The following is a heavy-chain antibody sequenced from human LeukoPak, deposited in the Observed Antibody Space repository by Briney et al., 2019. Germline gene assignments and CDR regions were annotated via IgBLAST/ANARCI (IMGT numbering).Heavy chain of an antibody. CDR2: IKEDGSEK. D-gene: IGHD6-13*01. CDR1: GFTFSSHW. CDR3: AQRYSSSWSGFDP. J-gene: IGHJ5*02. Sequence: PGGSLRLSCAASGFTFSSHWMSWVRQAPGKGLEWVANIKEDGSEKYHVDSVKGRFTISRDNAKNSLYLQMNSLRAEDTALYYCAQRYSSSWSGFDPWGQGTLVTVSS. V-gene: IGHV3-7*01.